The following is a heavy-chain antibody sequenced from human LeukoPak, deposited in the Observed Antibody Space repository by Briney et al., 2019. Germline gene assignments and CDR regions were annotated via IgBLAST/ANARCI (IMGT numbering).Heavy chain of an antibody. D-gene: IGHD3-22*01. V-gene: IGHV3-11*05. CDR2: ISSSSSYT. Sequence: GGSLRLSCAASGFTFSDYYMSWIRQAPGKGLEWVSYISSSSSYTNYADSVKGRFTISRDNAKNSLYLQMNSLRAEDTAVYYCARGPDSSGFYWYFDLWGRGTLVTVSS. CDR1: GFTFSDYY. J-gene: IGHJ2*01. CDR3: ARGPDSSGFYWYFDL.